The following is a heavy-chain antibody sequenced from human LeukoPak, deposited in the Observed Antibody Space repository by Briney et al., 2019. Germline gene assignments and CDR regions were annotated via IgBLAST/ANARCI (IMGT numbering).Heavy chain of an antibody. CDR2: IYTSGST. D-gene: IGHD6-19*01. V-gene: IGHV4-61*02. CDR1: GGSISSGSYY. Sequence: RPSETLSLTCTVSGGSISSGSYYWSWIRQPAGKGLEWIGRIYTSGSTNYNPSLKSRVTISVDTSKNQFSLKLSSVTAADTAVYYCARDRFPVAGAHFDYWGQGNLVTVSS. J-gene: IGHJ4*02. CDR3: ARDRFPVAGAHFDY.